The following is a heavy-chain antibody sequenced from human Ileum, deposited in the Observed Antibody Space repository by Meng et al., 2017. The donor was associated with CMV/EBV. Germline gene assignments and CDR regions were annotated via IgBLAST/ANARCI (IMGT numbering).Heavy chain of an antibody. CDR3: AREPLRAAGHYLDY. J-gene: IGHJ4*02. CDR1: GFTFSSYW. Sequence: GESLKISCAASGFTFSSYWMHWVRQAPGKGLVWVSRINSDGSSTSYADSVKGRFSISRDNAKNMLYLQMNSLRPEDTAVYYCAREPLRAAGHYLDYWGQGTLVTVSS. V-gene: IGHV3-74*01. D-gene: IGHD5-12*01. CDR2: INSDGSST.